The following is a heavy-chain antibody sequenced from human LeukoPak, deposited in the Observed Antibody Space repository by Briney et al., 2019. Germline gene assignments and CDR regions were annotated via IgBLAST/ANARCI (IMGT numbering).Heavy chain of an antibody. CDR1: GYSFTSYW. CDR3: ATGYSSGWNGYYFDY. J-gene: IGHJ4*02. D-gene: IGHD6-19*01. CDR2: IYPADSDT. Sequence: PGESLKISCKASGYSFTSYWIGWVRQMPGKGMEWMGFIYPADSDTRYSPSFQGQVTISADKSITTAYLQWRSLKASDTAIYFCATGYSSGWNGYYFDYWGQGTPVTVSS. V-gene: IGHV5-51*01.